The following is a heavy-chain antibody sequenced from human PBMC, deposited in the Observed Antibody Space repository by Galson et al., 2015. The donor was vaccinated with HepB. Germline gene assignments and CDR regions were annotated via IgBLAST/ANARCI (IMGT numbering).Heavy chain of an antibody. V-gene: IGHV3-48*02. CDR2: IGSVSSTI. Sequence: SLRLSCAASGFIFYTYHMNWVRQAPGKGLEWVSYIGSVSSTIYYADSVKGRFTISRDNAKNSVYLQMNSLRDEDTAVYYCTRDRGVGLIRGSMNYYGMDVWDQGTTVIVSS. CDR1: GFIFYTYH. CDR3: TRDRGVGLIRGSMNYYGMDV. J-gene: IGHJ6*02. D-gene: IGHD3-10*01.